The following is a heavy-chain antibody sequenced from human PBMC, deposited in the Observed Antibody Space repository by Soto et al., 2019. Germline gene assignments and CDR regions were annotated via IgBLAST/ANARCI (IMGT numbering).Heavy chain of an antibody. CDR1: GYTFTGYY. J-gene: IGHJ4*02. CDR2: TNPNSGGT. CDR3: ARGDSSGYCFDY. Sequence: ASVKVSCKASGYTFTGYYMHWVRQAPGQGLEWMGWTNPNSGGTNYAQKFQGRVTMTRDTSISTAYMELSRLRSDDTAVYYCARGDSSGYCFDYWGQGTLVTVSS. V-gene: IGHV1-2*02. D-gene: IGHD3-22*01.